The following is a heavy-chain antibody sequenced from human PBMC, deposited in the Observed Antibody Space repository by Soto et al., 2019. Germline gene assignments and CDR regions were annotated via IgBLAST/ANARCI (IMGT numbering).Heavy chain of an antibody. Sequence: SETLSLTCTVSGASLRSGSYYWSWIRQPPGKGLEWIGYISHSGRTNYDPSLKSRLTMSVDTSQNQFSLQLNSVTAADKAVYYSSYGSSFDYWGQGTLVTVSS. J-gene: IGHJ4*02. CDR3: SYGSSFDY. V-gene: IGHV4-61*01. D-gene: IGHD3-10*01. CDR2: ISHSGRT. CDR1: GASLRSGSYY.